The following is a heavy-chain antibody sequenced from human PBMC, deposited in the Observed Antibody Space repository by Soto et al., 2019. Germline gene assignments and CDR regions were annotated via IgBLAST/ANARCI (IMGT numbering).Heavy chain of an antibody. CDR1: GFTFSSYA. D-gene: IGHD3-10*01. J-gene: IGHJ6*02. CDR2: ISGSGGST. Sequence: EVQLLESGGGLVQPGGSLRLSCAASGFTFSSYAMSWVRQAPGKGLEWVSAISGSGGSTYYADSVKGRFTISRDNSKNTLYLQMNSLRAEDTAVYYCANAPGEWRGDYSYYGMDVWGQGTTVTVSS. V-gene: IGHV3-23*01. CDR3: ANAPGEWRGDYSYYGMDV.